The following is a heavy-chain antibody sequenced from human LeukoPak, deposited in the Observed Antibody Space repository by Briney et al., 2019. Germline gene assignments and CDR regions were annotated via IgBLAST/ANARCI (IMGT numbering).Heavy chain of an antibody. CDR1: GFTFSDYY. J-gene: IGHJ4*02. CDR2: ISTSGTTT. D-gene: IGHD3-10*01. V-gene: IGHV3-11*04. CDR3: ARVRGSYSVDY. Sequence: PGGSLRLSCAASGFTFSDYYMSWIRQAPGKGLEWISYISTSGTTTYHADSVKGRFTISGDDAKNSLYLQMNSLRADDTALYYCARVRGSYSVDYWGQGTLVTISS.